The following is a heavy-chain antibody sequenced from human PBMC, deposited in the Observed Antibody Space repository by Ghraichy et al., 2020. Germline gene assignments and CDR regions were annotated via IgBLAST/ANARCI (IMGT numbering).Heavy chain of an antibody. CDR3: AREWGQYSYGSDPDAFDF. Sequence: GGSLRLSCAASGFTFSSYGMHWVRQAPGKGLEWVAVIWYDGSNKYYADSVKGRFTISRDNSKNTLYLQMNSLRAEDTAVYYCAREWGQYSYGSDPDAFDFWGQGTMVTVSS. J-gene: IGHJ3*01. CDR1: GFTFSSYG. V-gene: IGHV3-33*01. CDR2: IWYDGSNK. D-gene: IGHD5-18*01.